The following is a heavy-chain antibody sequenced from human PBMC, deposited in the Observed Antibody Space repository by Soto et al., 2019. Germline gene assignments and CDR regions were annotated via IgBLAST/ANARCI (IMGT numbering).Heavy chain of an antibody. CDR1: GGSISSSGFY. CDR2: IYYSGTT. CDR3: ARAPAYYYDTSGYQDGKYFQN. V-gene: IGHV4-31*03. Sequence: SETLSLTCTVSGGSISSSGFYWNWIRQHPGKGLEWIGYIYYSGTTSYNPSLRSRVTISLDTSKNQFSLKMSSVTAADTAVYYCARAPAYYYDTSGYQDGKYFQNWGQGTLVTVSS. D-gene: IGHD3-22*01. J-gene: IGHJ1*01.